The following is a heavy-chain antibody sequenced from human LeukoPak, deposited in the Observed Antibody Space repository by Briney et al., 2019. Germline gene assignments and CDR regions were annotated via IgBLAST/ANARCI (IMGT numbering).Heavy chain of an antibody. CDR2: ISSNGGST. Sequence: GGSLRLSCAASGFTFSSYAMHWVRQAPGKGLEYVSAISSNGGSTYYANSVKGRFTISRDNPKNTLYLQMNSLRAEDTAVYYCARDKSMWWPEGFDYWGQGTLVTVSS. V-gene: IGHV3-64*01. J-gene: IGHJ4*02. CDR1: GFTFSSYA. D-gene: IGHD2-21*01. CDR3: ARDKSMWWPEGFDY.